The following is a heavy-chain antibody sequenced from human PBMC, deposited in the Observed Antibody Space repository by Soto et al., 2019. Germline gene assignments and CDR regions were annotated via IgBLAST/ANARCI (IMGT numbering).Heavy chain of an antibody. J-gene: IGHJ4*02. V-gene: IGHV1-2*02. CDR2: INPDSGGT. CDR3: ARERYSRGCWPYY. Sequence: QVQLVQSGAEVKKPGASVKVSCKASGYTFTGYYMHWVRQAPGQGLEWMGWINPDSGGTNYAQKFQGRVTKTRETANRTAYMELSRLGSDDTGGYYCARERYSRGCWPYYWGQGTLVTVSS. CDR1: GYTFTGYY. D-gene: IGHD6-13*01.